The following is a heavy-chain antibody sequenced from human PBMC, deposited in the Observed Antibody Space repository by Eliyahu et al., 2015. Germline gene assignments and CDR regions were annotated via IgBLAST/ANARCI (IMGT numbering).Heavy chain of an antibody. CDR2: INHDGSTT. D-gene: IGHD6-19*01. V-gene: IGHV3-74*01. J-gene: IGHJ4*01. Sequence: EVRLVESGGGLLQPGGSLXLXXXAXGFTFSGYXMHWVRQAPGKGXVWVSRINHDGSTTNYADSVKGRFTISRDNAKNTLYLQMNSLRAEDTAVYYCARDTAVVDYWGHGTLVTVSS. CDR1: GFTFSGYX. CDR3: ARDTAVVDY.